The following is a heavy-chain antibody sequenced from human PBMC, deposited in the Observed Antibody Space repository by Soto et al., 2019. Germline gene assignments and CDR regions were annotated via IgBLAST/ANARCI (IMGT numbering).Heavy chain of an antibody. CDR2: IYHIGRT. CDR3: ARDGYNAYLGTF. Sequence: SETLSLTCAVSGGPISSANWWSWVRQPPGRGLEWIGEIYHIGRTNYNPSLKSRVTISMDKSKNQFSLRLSSVTAADTALYYCARDGYNAYLGTFWGQGALVTVSS. CDR1: GGPISSANW. V-gene: IGHV4-4*02. J-gene: IGHJ4*02. D-gene: IGHD5-12*01.